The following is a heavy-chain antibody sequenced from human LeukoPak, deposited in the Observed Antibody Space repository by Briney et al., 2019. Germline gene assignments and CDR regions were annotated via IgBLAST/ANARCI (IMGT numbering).Heavy chain of an antibody. D-gene: IGHD3-10*01. Sequence: ASVKVSCKASEYTFTGYYMHWVRQAPEQGLEWMGWINPNSGGTNYAQKFQGRVTMTRDTSISTAYMELSRLRSDDTAVYYCAASYGSGTYFPFDYWGQGTLVTVSS. CDR2: INPNSGGT. CDR1: EYTFTGYY. J-gene: IGHJ4*02. V-gene: IGHV1-2*02. CDR3: AASYGSGTYFPFDY.